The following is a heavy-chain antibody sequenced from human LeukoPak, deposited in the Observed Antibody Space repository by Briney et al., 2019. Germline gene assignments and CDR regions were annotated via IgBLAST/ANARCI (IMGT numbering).Heavy chain of an antibody. D-gene: IGHD3-22*01. J-gene: IGHJ4*02. CDR3: AREGRYYDSSGYLAY. Sequence: ASVEVSCKASGYTFTSYGISWVRQAPGQGLEWMGWISAYNGNTNYAQKLQGRVTMTTDTSTSTAYMELRSLRSDDTAVYYCAREGRYYDSSGYLAYWGQGTLVTVSS. CDR1: GYTFTSYG. CDR2: ISAYNGNT. V-gene: IGHV1-18*01.